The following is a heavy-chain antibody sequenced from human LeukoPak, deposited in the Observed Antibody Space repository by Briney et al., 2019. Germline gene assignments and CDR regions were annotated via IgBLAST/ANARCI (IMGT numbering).Heavy chain of an antibody. CDR1: GGSISSYY. Sequence: PSETLSLTCTVSGGSISSYYWSWIRQPPGKGLEWMGYIYYSGSTNYNPSLKSRVTISVDTSKNQFSLKLSSVTAADTAVYYCARSYYDSSGYYPDYFDYWGQGTLVTVSS. D-gene: IGHD3-22*01. CDR2: IYYSGST. CDR3: ARSYYDSSGYYPDYFDY. V-gene: IGHV4-59*01. J-gene: IGHJ4*02.